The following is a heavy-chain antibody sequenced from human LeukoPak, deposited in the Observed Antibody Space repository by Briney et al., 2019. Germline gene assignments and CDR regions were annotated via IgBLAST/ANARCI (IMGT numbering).Heavy chain of an antibody. J-gene: IGHJ4*02. Sequence: SETLSLTCSVSRGSISSYYWNWIRQPPGKGLEWIGYIYYSGSTSYNPSLKSRVTISVDTSKKQFSLKLSSVTAADTAVYYCAGGGLPYFFDYWGQGTLVTVSS. CDR2: IYYSGST. D-gene: IGHD2-21*02. CDR3: AGGGLPYFFDY. V-gene: IGHV4-59*01. CDR1: RGSISSYY.